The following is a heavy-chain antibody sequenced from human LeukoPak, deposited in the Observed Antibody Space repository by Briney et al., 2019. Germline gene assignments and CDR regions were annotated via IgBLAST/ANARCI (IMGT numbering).Heavy chain of an antibody. Sequence: SETLSLTCAVYGGSFSGYYWSWIRQPPGKGLEWIGEINHSGSTNYNPSLKSRVTISVDTPKNQFSLKLSSVTAADTAVYYCARGVMVRGVIIAYYFDYWGPGTLVTVSS. CDR2: INHSGST. CDR3: ARGVMVRGVIIAYYFDY. V-gene: IGHV4-34*01. D-gene: IGHD3-10*01. J-gene: IGHJ4*02. CDR1: GGSFSGYY.